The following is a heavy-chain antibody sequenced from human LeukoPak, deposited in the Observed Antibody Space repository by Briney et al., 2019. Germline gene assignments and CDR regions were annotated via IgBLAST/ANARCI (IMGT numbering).Heavy chain of an antibody. V-gene: IGHV3-23*01. D-gene: IGHD3-22*01. CDR1: GFTFSSYA. Sequence: GGSLRLSCAASGFTFSSYAINWVRQAPGKGLEWVSGISGSGGSTYYADPVKGRFTISRDNSKNTLYLQMNSLRAEDTAVYYCAKGGGAYYSDSSTYSAPFEHWGQGTLDTVSS. CDR3: AKGGGAYYSDSSTYSAPFEH. CDR2: ISGSGGST. J-gene: IGHJ4*02.